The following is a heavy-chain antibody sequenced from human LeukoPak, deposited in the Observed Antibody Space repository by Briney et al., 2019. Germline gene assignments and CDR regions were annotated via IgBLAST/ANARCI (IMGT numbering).Heavy chain of an antibody. CDR1: GFTFSSYA. V-gene: IGHV3-30-3*01. CDR2: ISYDGSNK. D-gene: IGHD3-16*01. Sequence: GGSLRLSCAASGFTFSSYAMHWVRQAPGKGLEGVAVISYDGSNKYYADSVKGRFTISRDNSKNTLYLQMNSLRAEDTAVYYCASVSPVSRYYFDYWGQGTLVTVSS. J-gene: IGHJ4*02. CDR3: ASVSPVSRYYFDY.